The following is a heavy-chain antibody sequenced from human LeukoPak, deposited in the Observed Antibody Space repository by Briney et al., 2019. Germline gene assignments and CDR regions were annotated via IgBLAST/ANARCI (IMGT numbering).Heavy chain of an antibody. J-gene: IGHJ4*02. CDR2: IIPIFSTA. V-gene: IGHV1-69*05. CDR3: ARDNVDCSSGSCYSLGFGY. Sequence: SVNVSCEVSGGTFSSYAISGVRPAPGRGVEWMGGIIPIFSTANYAQKFQGRVTITTDESTSTAYMELSSLRSEDTAVYYCARDNVDCSSGSCYSLGFGYWGQGTLVTVSS. CDR1: GGTFSSYA. D-gene: IGHD2-15*01.